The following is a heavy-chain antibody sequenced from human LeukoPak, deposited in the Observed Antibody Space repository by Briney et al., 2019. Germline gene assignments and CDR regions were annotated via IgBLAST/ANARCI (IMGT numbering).Heavy chain of an antibody. Sequence: GGSLRLSCAASGFSFSSYWMHWVRQAPGKGLVCVSRINIDGSTTTYADSVKGRFTISRDKAKNTLSLQMNSLRADGTTVYYCLSDHTGHDDYWGQGTLVTVSS. V-gene: IGHV3-74*01. CDR2: INIDGSTT. J-gene: IGHJ4*02. D-gene: IGHD1-1*01. CDR1: GFSFSSYW. CDR3: LSDHTGHDDY.